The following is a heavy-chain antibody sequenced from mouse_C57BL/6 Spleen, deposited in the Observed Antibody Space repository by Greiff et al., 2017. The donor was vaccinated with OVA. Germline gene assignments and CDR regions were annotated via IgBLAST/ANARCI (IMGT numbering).Heavy chain of an antibody. V-gene: IGHV5-17*01. CDR3: ARRIYFDY. J-gene: IGHJ2*01. Sequence: EVMLVESGGGLVKPGGSLKLSRAASGFTFSDYGMHWVRQAPEKGLEWVAYISSGSSTIYYADTVKGRFTISRDKAKNTLFLQMTSLRSEDTAMYYCARRIYFDYWGQGTTLTVSS. CDR2: ISSGSSTI. CDR1: GFTFSDYG.